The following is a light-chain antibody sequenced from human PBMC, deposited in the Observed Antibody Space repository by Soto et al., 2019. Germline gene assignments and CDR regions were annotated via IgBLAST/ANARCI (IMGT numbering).Light chain of an antibody. Sequence: QSALTQPPSASGSPGQSVTISCTGTSSDVGDYKYVSWYQQHPGKAPKVMIYEVSKRPSGVPDRFSGSKSGNTASLTVSGLQAVDEADYYCSSYAGSNTWVFGGGTKLTVL. V-gene: IGLV2-8*01. CDR2: EVS. CDR1: SSDVGDYKY. CDR3: SSYAGSNTWV. J-gene: IGLJ3*02.